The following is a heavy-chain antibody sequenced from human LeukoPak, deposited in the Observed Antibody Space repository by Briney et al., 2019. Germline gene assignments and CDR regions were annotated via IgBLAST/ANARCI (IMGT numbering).Heavy chain of an antibody. CDR2: IYYSGST. J-gene: IGHJ3*02. Sequence: PSETLSLTCTVSGGSISSGGYYWSWTRQHPGKGLEWIGYIYYSGSTYYNPSLKSRVTISVDTSKNQFSLKLSSVTAADTAVYYCARTTVTTYAAFDIWGQGTMVTVSS. D-gene: IGHD4-17*01. V-gene: IGHV4-31*03. CDR3: ARTTVTTYAAFDI. CDR1: GGSISSGGYY.